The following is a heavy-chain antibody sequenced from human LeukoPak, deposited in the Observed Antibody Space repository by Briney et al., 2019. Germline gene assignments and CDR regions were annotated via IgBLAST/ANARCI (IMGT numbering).Heavy chain of an antibody. CDR1: GGSFSGYY. Sequence: SETLSLTCAVYGGSFSGYYWSWIRQPPGKGLEWIGEINHSGSTNYNPSLKSRVTISVDTSKNQFSLKLSSVTAADTAVYYCARGLGGPMFDYWGQGTLGTVSS. CDR3: ARGLGGPMFDY. CDR2: INHSGST. V-gene: IGHV4-34*01. J-gene: IGHJ4*02. D-gene: IGHD3-10*01.